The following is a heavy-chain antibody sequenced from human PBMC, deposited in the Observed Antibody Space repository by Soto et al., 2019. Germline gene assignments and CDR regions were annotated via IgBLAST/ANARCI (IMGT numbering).Heavy chain of an antibody. V-gene: IGHV3-11*06. CDR2: ISSSSSYT. Sequence: GGSLRLSCAASGFTFSDYYMSWIRQAPGKGLEWVSYISSSSSYTNYADSVKGRFTISRDNAKNSLYLQMNSLRAEDTAVYYCARAYGEYQLPAGGMAVWGQRTTVTGSS. D-gene: IGHD2-2*01. CDR1: GFTFSDYY. CDR3: ARAYGEYQLPAGGMAV. J-gene: IGHJ6*02.